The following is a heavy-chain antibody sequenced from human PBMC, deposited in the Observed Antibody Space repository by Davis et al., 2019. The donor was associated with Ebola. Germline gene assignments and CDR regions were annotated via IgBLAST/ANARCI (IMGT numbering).Heavy chain of an antibody. Sequence: HTGGSLRLSCAASGFTFSSYWMHWVRQAPGKGLVWVSRINSDGSSTSYADSVKGRFTISRDNAKNTLYLQMNSLRAEDTAVYYCAREPANYYDSSGYTYYYYYYGMDVWGQGTTVTVSS. J-gene: IGHJ6*02. CDR1: GFTFSSYW. V-gene: IGHV3-74*01. D-gene: IGHD3-22*01. CDR2: INSDGSST. CDR3: AREPANYYDSSGYTYYYYYYGMDV.